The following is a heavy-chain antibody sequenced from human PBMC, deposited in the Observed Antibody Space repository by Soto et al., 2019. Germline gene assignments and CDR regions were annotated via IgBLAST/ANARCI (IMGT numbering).Heavy chain of an antibody. CDR2: IYSGGST. CDR3: ARDRTYDFWSGYYTGYYYYYYMDV. CDR1: GFTVSSNY. J-gene: IGHJ6*03. D-gene: IGHD3-3*01. V-gene: IGHV3-66*01. Sequence: PGGSLRLSCAASGFTVSSNYMSWVRQAPGKGLEWVSVIYSGGSTYYADSVKGRFTISRDNSKNTLYLQMNSLRAEDTAVYYCARDRTYDFWSGYYTGYYYYYYMDVWGKGTTVTVSS.